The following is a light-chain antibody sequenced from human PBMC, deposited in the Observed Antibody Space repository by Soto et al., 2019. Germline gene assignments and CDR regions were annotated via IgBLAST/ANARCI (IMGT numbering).Light chain of an antibody. CDR3: QHRMNWPLT. CDR2: DAS. J-gene: IGKJ5*01. Sequence: VVLTQSPATLSVSPGECVTLSCRASQGIGDTLAWYQHKPGQAPRLLIYDASNRATGVPARFTGSGSETDFTLTISSLEPEDFAVYYCQHRMNWPLTFGQGTRLEI. V-gene: IGKV3-11*01. CDR1: QGIGDT.